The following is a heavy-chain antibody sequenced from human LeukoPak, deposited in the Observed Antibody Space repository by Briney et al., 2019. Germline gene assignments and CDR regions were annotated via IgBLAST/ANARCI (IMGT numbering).Heavy chain of an antibody. Sequence: ASVKVSCKASGYTFTSYYMHWVRQAPGQGLEWMGIINPSGASTTYAQNFQGRVTMTRDMSTSTLYMELSSLKSEDTAVYYCARGSSRSPRDAFDIWGQGTMVTVSS. J-gene: IGHJ3*02. V-gene: IGHV1-46*01. CDR1: GYTFTSYY. CDR2: INPSGAST. CDR3: ARGSSRSPRDAFDI.